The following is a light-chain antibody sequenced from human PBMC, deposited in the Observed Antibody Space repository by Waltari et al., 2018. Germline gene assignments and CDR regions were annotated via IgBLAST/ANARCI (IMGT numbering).Light chain of an antibody. CDR3: FVWDDSLSGLWV. CDR2: EGS. CDR1: SGDSGSYNF. Sequence: QSALIHPASLSGPHGHPITLPCAGTSGDSGSYNFLPCSQQHPGKVPKLMIYEGSKRPSDVSNRFAGSRSGTSASLAISGLRSEDEAHYYCFVWDDSLSGLWVFGGGTKLTVL. J-gene: IGLJ3*02. V-gene: IGLV2-14*02.